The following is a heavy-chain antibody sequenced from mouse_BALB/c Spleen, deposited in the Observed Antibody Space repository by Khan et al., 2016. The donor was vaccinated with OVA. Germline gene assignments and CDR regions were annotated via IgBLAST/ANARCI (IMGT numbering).Heavy chain of an antibody. V-gene: IGHV3-2*02. CDR3: ARKARIKY. Sequence: EVELVESGPGLVKPSQSLSLTCTVTGYSITSGYGWNWIRQFPGNKLEWMGYISYSGSPNYNPSLKSRISITRDTSKNQFFLQLNSVATEDTATYYCARKARIKYWGQGTTLTVSS. CDR1: GYSITSGYG. CDR2: ISYSGSP. D-gene: IGHD3-2*02. J-gene: IGHJ2*01.